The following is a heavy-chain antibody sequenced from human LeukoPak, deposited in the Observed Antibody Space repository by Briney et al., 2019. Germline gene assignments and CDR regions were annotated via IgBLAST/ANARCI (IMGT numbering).Heavy chain of an antibody. J-gene: IGHJ5*02. CDR1: GGSISSYY. D-gene: IGHD3-3*01. Sequence: SETLSLTCTVSGGSISSYYWSWIRQPAGKGLEWIGRIYTSGSTNYNPSLMSRVTMSVDTSKNQFSLKLSSVTAADTAVYYCARDFSYYDFWSGYYNAGSNWFDPWGQGTLVTVSS. CDR2: IYTSGST. CDR3: ARDFSYYDFWSGYYNAGSNWFDP. V-gene: IGHV4-4*07.